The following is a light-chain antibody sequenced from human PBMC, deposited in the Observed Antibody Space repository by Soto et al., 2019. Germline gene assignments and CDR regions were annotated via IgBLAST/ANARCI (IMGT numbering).Light chain of an antibody. J-gene: IGKJ3*01. CDR2: GAS. CDR1: QNVSNTY. V-gene: IGKV3-20*01. Sequence: EIVLTQSPGTLSLSPGQRATLSCRASQNVSNTYLAWYRQKPGQPPRLLIYGASRRATGIPDRVSGSGSGTDFTLTISRLEPEDFAVYYCQQYGTSPKFGPGTKVDL. CDR3: QQYGTSPK.